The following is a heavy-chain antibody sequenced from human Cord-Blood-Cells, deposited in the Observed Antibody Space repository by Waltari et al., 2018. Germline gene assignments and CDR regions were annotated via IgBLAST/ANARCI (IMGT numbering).Heavy chain of an antibody. V-gene: IGHV3-7*01. CDR1: GFHFSSYW. D-gene: IGHD6-13*01. J-gene: IGHJ6*02. CDR2: IKQDGSEK. Sequence: EVQLVESGGGLVQPGGSLSRPCAASGFHFSSYWLCWVRQAPGKGLEWVANIKQDGSEKYYVDSVKGRFTISRDNAKNSLYLQMNSLRAEDTAVYYCARDPAGMDVWGQGTTVTVSS. CDR3: ARDPAGMDV.